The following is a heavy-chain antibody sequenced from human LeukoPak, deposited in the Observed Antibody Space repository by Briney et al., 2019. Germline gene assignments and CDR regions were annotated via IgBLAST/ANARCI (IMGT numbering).Heavy chain of an antibody. D-gene: IGHD3-3*01. Sequence: SETLSLTCAVYGVSFSGYYWSWIRQPPGKGLEWIGEFNHSGSTNYNPSLKSRVTISVGTSKNQFSLKLSSVTAADTAVYYCASLVHYDFWSGYFRPSDAIDVWGQGTAVTVSS. CDR1: GVSFSGYY. J-gene: IGHJ3*01. V-gene: IGHV4-34*01. CDR2: FNHSGST. CDR3: ASLVHYDFWSGYFRPSDAIDV.